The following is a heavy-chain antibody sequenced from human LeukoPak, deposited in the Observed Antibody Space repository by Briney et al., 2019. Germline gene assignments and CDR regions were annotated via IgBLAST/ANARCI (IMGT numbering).Heavy chain of an antibody. J-gene: IGHJ4*02. CDR1: GFSFSSYE. Sequence: GGSLRLSCAASGFSFSSYEMNWVRQAPGKGLQWVAYVSSSGTTTYYADSVKGRFTISRDNAKNSVYLQMKSLRAEDTSVYYCARDMLGYFDYWGQGTLVTVSS. V-gene: IGHV3-48*03. CDR2: VSSSGTTT. CDR3: ARDMLGYFDY. D-gene: IGHD3-10*02.